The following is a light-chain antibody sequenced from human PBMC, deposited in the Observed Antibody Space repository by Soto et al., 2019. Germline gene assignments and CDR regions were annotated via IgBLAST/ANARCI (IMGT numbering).Light chain of an antibody. CDR2: STS. J-gene: IGLJ1*01. Sequence: QAVVTQEPSLTVSPGGTVTLTCASSTGAVTSDNYPNWFQLKPGQAPKSVIYSTSNKHSWTTARFSGSLLGGKAALTLSGVQPEDEAEYYCLLYYGGVYVFGSGTKLTVL. V-gene: IGLV7-43*01. CDR1: TGAVTSDNY. CDR3: LLYYGGVYV.